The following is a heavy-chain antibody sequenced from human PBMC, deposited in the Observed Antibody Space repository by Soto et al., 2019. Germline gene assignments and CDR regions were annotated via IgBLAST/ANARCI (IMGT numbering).Heavy chain of an antibody. CDR3: ARAMLGSSRHPDAFDI. Sequence: GGSLRLSCAASGFTFSSYDMHWVRQATGKGLEWVSAIGTAGDTYYPGSVKGRFTISRENAKNSLYLQMNSLRAEDTAVYYCARAMLGSSRHPDAFDIWGQGTMVTVSS. V-gene: IGHV3-13*01. D-gene: IGHD3-10*02. CDR1: GFTFSSYD. CDR2: IGTAGDT. J-gene: IGHJ3*02.